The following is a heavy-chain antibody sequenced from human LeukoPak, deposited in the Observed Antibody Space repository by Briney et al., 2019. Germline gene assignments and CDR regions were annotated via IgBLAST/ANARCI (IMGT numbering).Heavy chain of an antibody. J-gene: IGHJ3*02. V-gene: IGHV3-66*01. CDR1: GFTVSSNY. CDR3: AREVPLGAFDI. Sequence: GGSLRLSCAASGFTVSSNYMSWVRQAPGKGLEWVSVIYSGGSTYYADSVKGRFTISRDNSKNTLYLQMNSLRAEDTAVYYCAREVPLGAFDIWGQGTMVTVSS. CDR2: IYSGGST. D-gene: IGHD7-27*01.